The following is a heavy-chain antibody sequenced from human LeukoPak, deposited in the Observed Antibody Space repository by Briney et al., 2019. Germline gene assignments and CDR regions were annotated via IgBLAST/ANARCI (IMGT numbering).Heavy chain of an antibody. Sequence: SETLSLTCTVSCGSICSISYYWGWIRQPPGKGLEWIGSIYYSGSTYYHPSLKSRVTVCVATSKNQSSLKLSCMTAADTAVYYRARQAVGRSYSSGWYTGYWGQGTLVTVSS. D-gene: IGHD6-19*01. CDR2: IYYSGST. V-gene: IGHV4-39*01. J-gene: IGHJ4*02. CDR3: ARQAVGRSYSSGWYTGY. CDR1: CGSICSISYY.